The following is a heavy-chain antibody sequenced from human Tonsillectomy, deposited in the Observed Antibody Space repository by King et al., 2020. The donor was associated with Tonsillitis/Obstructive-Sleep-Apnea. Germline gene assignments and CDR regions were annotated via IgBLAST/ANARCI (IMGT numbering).Heavy chain of an antibody. CDR3: ARWWGSCSTTSCPESSFDS. V-gene: IGHV1-18*01. D-gene: IGHD2-2*01. J-gene: IGHJ4*02. CDR1: GYTFITYG. CDR2: ITAYNGNT. Sequence: QLVQSGGEVKKPGASVEVSCKASGYTFITYGISWVRQAPGQGLEWMGWITAYNGNTNYARNFQGRVTMTTDPSTSTAYMALRGLRSDDTAVYYCARWWGSCSTTSCPESSFDSWGQGTLVTVSS.